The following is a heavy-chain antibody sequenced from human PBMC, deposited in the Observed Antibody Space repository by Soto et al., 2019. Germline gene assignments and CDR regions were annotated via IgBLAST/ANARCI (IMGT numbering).Heavy chain of an antibody. D-gene: IGHD3-22*01. CDR3: ARDFSRDYDTPWV. J-gene: IGHJ4*02. Sequence: QVQLVESGGGVVQPGRSLRLSCAAFGFTFSTYAMHWVRQAPGKGLEWVAVISYDGSNKYYADSVKGRFTISRDNSKNTLYLQMSSLRAEDTAVYYCARDFSRDYDTPWVWGQGTLVTVSS. CDR1: GFTFSTYA. V-gene: IGHV3-30-3*01. CDR2: ISYDGSNK.